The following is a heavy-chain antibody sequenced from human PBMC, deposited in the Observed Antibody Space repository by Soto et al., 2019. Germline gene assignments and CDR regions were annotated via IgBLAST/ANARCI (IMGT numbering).Heavy chain of an antibody. CDR3: ARDYCPGGVCYEIFDY. Sequence: GGSLRLSCAASGFTFSTYPMHWVRQGPGTGLEYVAGISGNGGSTHYANSVKGRFTISRDNSKNTLYLQMGSLRAEDMAVYYCARDYCPGGVCYEIFDYWGQGTLVTVSS. CDR1: GFTFSTYP. V-gene: IGHV3-64*01. CDR2: ISGNGGST. J-gene: IGHJ4*02. D-gene: IGHD2-8*02.